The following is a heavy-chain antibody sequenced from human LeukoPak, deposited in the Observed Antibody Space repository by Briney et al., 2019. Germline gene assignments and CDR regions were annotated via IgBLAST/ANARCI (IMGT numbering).Heavy chain of an antibody. J-gene: IGHJ6*03. Sequence: GGSLRLSCAASGFTFSSYAMHWVRQAPGKGLEWVAVISYDGSNKYYADSVKGRFTIPRDNSKNTLYLQMNSLRAEDTAVYYCARDVGERYFDWLTQSPYYYYYMDVWGKGTTVTVSS. CDR1: GFTFSSYA. CDR3: ARDVGERYFDWLTQSPYYYYYMDV. D-gene: IGHD3-9*01. V-gene: IGHV3-30-3*01. CDR2: ISYDGSNK.